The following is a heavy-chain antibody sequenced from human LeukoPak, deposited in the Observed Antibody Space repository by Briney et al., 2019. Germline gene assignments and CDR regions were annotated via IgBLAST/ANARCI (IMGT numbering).Heavy chain of an antibody. V-gene: IGHV3-23*01. CDR3: ANPGYSYGLYFDY. D-gene: IGHD5-18*01. CDR1: GFTFSNYA. J-gene: IGHJ4*02. Sequence: GGSLRLSCAASGFTFSNYAMSWVRQAPGKGLEWVSAISGSGGSTYYADSVKGRFTISRDNSKNTLYLQMNSLRAEDTAVYYCANPGYSYGLYFDYWGQGTLVTVTS. CDR2: ISGSGGST.